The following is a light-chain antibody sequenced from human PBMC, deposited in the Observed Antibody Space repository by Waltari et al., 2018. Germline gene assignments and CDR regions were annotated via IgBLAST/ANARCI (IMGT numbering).Light chain of an antibody. V-gene: IGLV1-40*01. CDR3: QAYDSSLSGSWV. J-gene: IGLJ3*02. Sequence: QSVLTQPPSVSGAPGQRVTISCTGSSSNIGAGYDVHWYQQLPGTAPKLLIYGNHNRPSGVPDRFSGSKSGTSASLAITGLQAEDEADYYCQAYDSSLSGSWVFGGGTKLTVL. CDR1: SSNIGAGYD. CDR2: GNH.